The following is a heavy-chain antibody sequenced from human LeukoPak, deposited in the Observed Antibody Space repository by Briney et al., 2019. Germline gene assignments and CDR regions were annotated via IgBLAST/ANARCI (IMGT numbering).Heavy chain of an antibody. D-gene: IGHD2-8*01. CDR1: GYTFTNYW. J-gene: IGHJ5*02. CDR3: ARHPYTSSCTIPECYRWFDP. CDR2: IYPGDSDA. V-gene: IGHV5-51*01. Sequence: GASLKISFKGSGYTFTNYWIGWVRQMPGRGLEWMGIIYPGDSDARYSPSFEGQVTISADKSINTAYLQWSSLRASDTAIYYCARHPYTSSCTIPECYRWFDPWGQGTLVTVSS.